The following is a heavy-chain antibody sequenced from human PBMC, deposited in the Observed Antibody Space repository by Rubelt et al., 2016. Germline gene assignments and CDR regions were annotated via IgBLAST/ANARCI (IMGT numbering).Heavy chain of an antibody. CDR2: MYYSGST. Sequence: QVQLQQWGAGLLKPSETLSLTCAVYGGSISSSSYYWGWIRQPPGKGLEWIGSMYYSGSTYYIPSLKSRVTIAVDTCKNQFSLKLSSVTAADTAVYYCASTSSSWYFDYWGQGTLVTVSS. V-gene: IGHV4-39*07. J-gene: IGHJ4*02. D-gene: IGHD6-13*01. CDR3: ASTSSSWYFDY. CDR1: GGSISSSSYY.